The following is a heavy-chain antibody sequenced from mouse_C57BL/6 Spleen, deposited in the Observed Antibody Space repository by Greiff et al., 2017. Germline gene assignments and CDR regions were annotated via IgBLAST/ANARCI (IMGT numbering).Heavy chain of an antibody. CDR1: GYTFTDYY. V-gene: IGHV1-26*01. Sequence: EVQLQQSGPELVKPGASVKISCKASGYTFTDYYMNWVKQSHGKSLEWIGDINPNNGGTSYNQKFKGKATLTVDKSSSTAYMELRSLTSEDSAVYYCARDYLLWLRRGFAYWGQGTLVTVSA. J-gene: IGHJ3*01. CDR3: ARDYLLWLRRGFAY. CDR2: INPNNGGT. D-gene: IGHD2-2*01.